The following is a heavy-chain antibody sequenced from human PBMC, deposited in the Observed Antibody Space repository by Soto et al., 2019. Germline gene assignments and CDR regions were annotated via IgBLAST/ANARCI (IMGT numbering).Heavy chain of an antibody. J-gene: IGHJ4*02. D-gene: IGHD2-15*01. V-gene: IGHV4-31*03. Sequence: QVQLQESGPGLVKPSQTLSLTCTVSSDSITSGRYYWSWVRQHPGRGLEWIGYIYYRGNSYYNPSLKSRVTISLDRSKSQSSLELNSVTAAETAVYYCARSGGSNSWYGVFDFWGQGTLVTVSS. CDR1: SDSITSGRYY. CDR3: ARSGGSNSWYGVFDF. CDR2: IYYRGNS.